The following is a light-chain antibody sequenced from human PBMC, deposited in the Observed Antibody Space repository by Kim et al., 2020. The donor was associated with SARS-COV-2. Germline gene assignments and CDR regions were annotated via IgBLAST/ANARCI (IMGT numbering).Light chain of an antibody. CDR2: GEN. J-gene: IGLJ2*01. V-gene: IGLV3-19*01. CDR1: SLRNYH. CDR3: NSRDSLGAHWV. Sequence: SSELTQDPAVSVALGQTVRITCQGDSLRNYHTSWYQQKPGQAPVFVIYGENNRPSGIPDRFSGSTSGNTSFLTITGAQAADEAVYYCNSRDSLGAHWVFGGGTQLTVL.